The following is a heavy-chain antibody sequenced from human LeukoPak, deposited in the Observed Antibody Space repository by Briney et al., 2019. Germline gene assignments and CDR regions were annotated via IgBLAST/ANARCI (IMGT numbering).Heavy chain of an antibody. V-gene: IGHV3-7*01. J-gene: IGHJ4*02. CDR2: IKQDGSET. CDR3: ASQDRGGYNGPVDY. CDR1: GFTFTNNF. Sequence: GGSLRLSCAASGFTFTNNFMSWVRQVPGKGLEWVANIKQDGSETTYADSVRGRFTIFRDNAKNSLYLQMNSLRAEDTAVYYCASQDRGGYNGPVDYWGQGTLVTVSS. D-gene: IGHD5-24*01.